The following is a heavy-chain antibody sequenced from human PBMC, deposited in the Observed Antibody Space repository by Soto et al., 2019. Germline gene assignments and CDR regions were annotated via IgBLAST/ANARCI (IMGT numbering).Heavy chain of an antibody. CDR1: GFSFCTFV. V-gene: IGHV3-23*01. J-gene: IGHJ4*02. Sequence: PGASLRLSCAASGFSFCTFVMTCFRQAPGGGLEWVASITDSGYTASYAATVEGRFTVSRDNYKNKLHLQMNDLRPEDTATYYCAKNWQGLATPPEAWGQGTLVTVSS. D-gene: IGHD6-19*01. CDR2: ITDSGYTA. CDR3: AKNWQGLATPPEA.